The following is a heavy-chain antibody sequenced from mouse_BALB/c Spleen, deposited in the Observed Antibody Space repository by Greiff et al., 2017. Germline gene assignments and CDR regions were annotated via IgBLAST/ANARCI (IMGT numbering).Heavy chain of an antibody. CDR1: GFSLTSYG. Sequence: QVQLKESGPGLVQPSQSLSITCTVSGFSLTSYGVHWVRQSPGKGLEWLGVIWSGGSTDYNAAFISRLSISKDNSKSQVFLKMNSLQTDDTAMYYCARVLGLEDSAWFAYWGQGTLVTVSA. CDR2: IWSGGST. J-gene: IGHJ3*01. CDR3: ARVLGLEDSAWFAY. V-gene: IGHV2-4-1*01. D-gene: IGHD3-1*01.